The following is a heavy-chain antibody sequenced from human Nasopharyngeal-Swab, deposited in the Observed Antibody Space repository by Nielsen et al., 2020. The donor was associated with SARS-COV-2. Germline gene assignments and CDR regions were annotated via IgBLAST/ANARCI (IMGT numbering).Heavy chain of an antibody. CDR1: GGSIDSFY. V-gene: IGHV4-4*07. D-gene: IGHD2-2*03. J-gene: IGHJ6*01. Sequence: SETLSLTCSVSGGSIDSFYWSWIRQPVGKGLEWIGRIYSSGSTNSNPYLRSRLAMSVDKSKNQFSLTLTSVTAAEPAVYYCARDGYCSDASCSHYYFFFGMDVWGPGTTVTVSS. CDR2: IYSSGST. CDR3: ARDGYCSDASCSHYYFFFGMDV.